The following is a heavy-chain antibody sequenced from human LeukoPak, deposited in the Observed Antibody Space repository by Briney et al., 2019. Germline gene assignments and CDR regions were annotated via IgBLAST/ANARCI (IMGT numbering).Heavy chain of an antibody. D-gene: IGHD3-10*01. J-gene: IGHJ6*03. CDR3: ARETYYGSGILYYYYMDV. CDR1: GFTVSSNY. V-gene: IGHV3-53*01. CDR2: IYSGGST. Sequence: GGSLRLSCAASGFTVSSNYMSWVRQAPGKGLEWVSVIYSGGSTYYADSVKGRFTISRDNSKNTLYLQMSSLRAEDTAVYYCARETYYGSGILYYYYMDVWGKGTTVTVSS.